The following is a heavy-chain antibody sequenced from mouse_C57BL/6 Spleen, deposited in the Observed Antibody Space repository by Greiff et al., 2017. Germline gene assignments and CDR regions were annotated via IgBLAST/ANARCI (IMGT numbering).Heavy chain of an antibody. CDR1: GFTFSSYA. CDR3: TRGRGTAQYYFDY. Sequence: EVKVVESGEGLVKPGGSLKLSCAASGFTFSSYAMSWVRQTPEKRLEWVAYISSGGDYIYYADTVKGRFTISRDNARNTLYLQMSSLKSEDTAMYYCTRGRGTAQYYFDYWGQGTTLTVSS. D-gene: IGHD3-2*02. CDR2: ISSGGDYI. V-gene: IGHV5-9-1*02. J-gene: IGHJ2*01.